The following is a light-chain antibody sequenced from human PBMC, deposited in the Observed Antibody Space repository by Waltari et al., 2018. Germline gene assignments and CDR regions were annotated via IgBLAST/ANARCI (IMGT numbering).Light chain of an antibody. Sequence: QSALTQPRSVSGSPGQSITISCTGTRSDVGTYNYFSWYQQYPGKAPKLMIYDVTKRPSGVPDRFSGSKSGNTASLTISGLQAEDEADYYCCSYAGRYSVLFGGGTKLTVL. CDR1: RSDVGTYNY. J-gene: IGLJ2*01. CDR3: CSYAGRYSVL. CDR2: DVT. V-gene: IGLV2-11*01.